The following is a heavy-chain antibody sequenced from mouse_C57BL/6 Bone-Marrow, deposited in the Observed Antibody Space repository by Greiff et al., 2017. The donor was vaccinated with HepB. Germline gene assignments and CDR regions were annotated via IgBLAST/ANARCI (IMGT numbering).Heavy chain of an antibody. CDR3: ARDTTVVATDY. Sequence: QVQLKESGAELVKPGASVKMSCKASGYTFTSYWITWVKQRPGQGLEWIGDIYPGSGSTYYNEKFKSKATLTVNTSSSTAYMQLSSLTSEDSAVYYCARDTTVVATDYWGQGTTLTVSS. V-gene: IGHV1-55*01. CDR1: GYTFTSYW. J-gene: IGHJ2*01. D-gene: IGHD1-1*01. CDR2: IYPGSGST.